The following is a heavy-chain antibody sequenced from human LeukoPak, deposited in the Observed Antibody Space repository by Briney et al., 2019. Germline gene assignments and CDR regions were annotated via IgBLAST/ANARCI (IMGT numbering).Heavy chain of an antibody. Sequence: SQTLSLTCTVSGGSISSGSYYWSWIRQPAGKGLEWIGRIYTSGSTNYNPSLKSRVTISVDTSKNQFSLKLSSVTAADTAVYYCARGFWSGYQYYYMDVWGKGTTVTVSS. J-gene: IGHJ6*03. CDR1: GGSISSGSYY. CDR2: IYTSGST. V-gene: IGHV4-61*02. CDR3: ARGFWSGYQYYYMDV. D-gene: IGHD3-3*01.